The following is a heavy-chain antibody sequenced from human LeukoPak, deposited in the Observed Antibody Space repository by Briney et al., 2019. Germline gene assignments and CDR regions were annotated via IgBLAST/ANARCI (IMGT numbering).Heavy chain of an antibody. CDR1: GYTFTYRY. CDR3: ARSSWSYHDASDI. CDR2: ITPFNGNT. V-gene: IGHV1-45*02. D-gene: IGHD1-26*01. Sequence: ASVKVSCKASGYTFTYRYLHWVRQAPGQALEWMGWITPFNGNTNYAQKFQDRVTITRDRSMSTAYMELSSLRSEDTAMYYCARSSWSYHDASDIWGQGTMVTVSS. J-gene: IGHJ3*02.